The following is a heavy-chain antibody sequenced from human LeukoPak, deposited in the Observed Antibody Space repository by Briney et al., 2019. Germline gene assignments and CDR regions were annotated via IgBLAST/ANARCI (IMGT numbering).Heavy chain of an antibody. V-gene: IGHV4-4*09. J-gene: IGHJ4*02. CDR2: IYNNGTT. CDR1: GGSLSTYY. CDR3: ETAGF. Sequence: SETLSLTCTVSGGSLSTYYRNWIRQPPGKRLEWIGYIYNNGTTSYNPSFKSQVSLSVDTSKNQYSVKLTSVTAADTAVYYCETAGFWGQGTLVTVSS. D-gene: IGHD3-9*01.